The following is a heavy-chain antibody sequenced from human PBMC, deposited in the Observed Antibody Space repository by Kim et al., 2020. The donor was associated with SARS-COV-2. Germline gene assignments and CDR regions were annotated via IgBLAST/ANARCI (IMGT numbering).Heavy chain of an antibody. Sequence: GGSLRLSCAASRFTFSSYAMSWVRQAPGKGLEWVSTISGGGGDTYYPASVRGRFTISRDNSKNTLYLQMSTLRAEDTAVYYCAKAKTQLRQDDAFDIWGQGTMVTVSS. D-gene: IGHD5-12*01. CDR1: RFTFSSYA. J-gene: IGHJ3*02. CDR2: ISGGGGDT. V-gene: IGHV3-23*01. CDR3: AKAKTQLRQDDAFDI.